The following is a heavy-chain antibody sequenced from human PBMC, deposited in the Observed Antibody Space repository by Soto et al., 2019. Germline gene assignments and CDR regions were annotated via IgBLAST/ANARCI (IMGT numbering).Heavy chain of an antibody. Sequence: GASVKVSCKASGYTFTSYDINWVRQATGQGLEWMGWMNPNSGNTGYAQKFQGRVTMTRNTFISTAYMELSSLRSEDAAVYYCASLGYDNFGGIYLYFDSWGREPLSPVPS. J-gene: IGHJ4*02. V-gene: IGHV1-8*01. CDR1: GYTFTSYD. CDR3: ASLGYDNFGGIYLYFDS. D-gene: IGHD3-16*02. CDR2: MNPNSGNT.